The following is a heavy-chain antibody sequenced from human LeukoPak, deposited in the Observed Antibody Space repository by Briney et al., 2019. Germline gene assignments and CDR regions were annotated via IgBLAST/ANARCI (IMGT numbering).Heavy chain of an antibody. CDR3: ARVLRVIGSPPVPLDV. J-gene: IGHJ6*04. CDR2: IYYSGST. D-gene: IGHD3-9*01. Sequence: SETLSLTCTVSGGSISSHYWSWIRQPPGKGLEWIGYIYYSGSTNYNPSLKSRVTISVDTSKNQFSLKLSSVTAADTAVYYCARVLRVIGSPPVPLDVWGKGTTVTVYS. CDR1: GGSISSHY. V-gene: IGHV4-59*11.